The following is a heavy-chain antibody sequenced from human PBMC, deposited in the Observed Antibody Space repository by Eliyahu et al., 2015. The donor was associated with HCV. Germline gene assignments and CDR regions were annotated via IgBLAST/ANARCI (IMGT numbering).Heavy chain of an antibody. CDR2: IWYDGSNK. CDR1: GFXFSXYG. J-gene: IGHJ6*01. Sequence: QVQLVESGGGVVQPGRSLRLSCAASGFXFSXYGLHWVRQAPGKGLEWVAVIWYDGSNKYYADSVKGRFTISRDNSKNTLYLQMNSLRAEDTAVYYCARGLHDYGDLYYYYYGMDVWGKGPRSPSPQ. CDR3: ARGLHDYGDLYYYYYGMDV. V-gene: IGHV3-33*01. D-gene: IGHD4-17*01.